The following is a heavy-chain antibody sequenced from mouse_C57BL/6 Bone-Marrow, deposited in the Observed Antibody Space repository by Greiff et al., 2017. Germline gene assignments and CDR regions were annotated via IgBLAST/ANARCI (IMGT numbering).Heavy chain of an antibody. J-gene: IGHJ3*01. V-gene: IGHV5-4*01. CDR2: LSDGGSYT. D-gene: IGHD2-3*01. CDR1: GFTFSSYA. Sequence: EVQLVESGGGLVKPGGSLKLSCAASGFTFSSYAMSWVRQTPEKRLEWVATLSDGGSYTYYPDNVKGRFTISRDNAKNNLYLQMSHLKSEDTAMYYCARVMGPWFAYWGQGTLVTVSA. CDR3: ARVMGPWFAY.